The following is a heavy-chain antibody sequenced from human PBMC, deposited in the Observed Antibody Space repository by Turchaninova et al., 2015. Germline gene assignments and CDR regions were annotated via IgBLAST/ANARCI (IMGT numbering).Heavy chain of an antibody. Sequence: QVQLVQSGPAVRKPGASVKVSVRASEYTFSNYGIHWVRQAPGQRLEWMGWINAGNGKTKDSQKFQGRLTITRDTSASTAYMELSSLRFEDTAVYYCARTHCSSTTCLGVDPWGQGSLVTVSS. V-gene: IGHV1-3*01. J-gene: IGHJ5*02. CDR2: INAGNGKT. CDR3: ARTHCSSTTCLGVDP. D-gene: IGHD2-2*01. CDR1: EYTFSNYG.